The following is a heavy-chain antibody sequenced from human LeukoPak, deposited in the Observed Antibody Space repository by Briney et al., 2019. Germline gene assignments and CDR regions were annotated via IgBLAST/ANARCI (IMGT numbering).Heavy chain of an antibody. CDR1: GFTFDDYS. CDR3: AKGRYGSGSFSTPFEY. D-gene: IGHD3-10*01. CDR2: ISSDGGST. Sequence: GGSLRLSCAASGFTFDDYSMHWVRQAPGRGLEWVSLISSDGGSTYYADSVKGRFTISRDNSKNSLYVQLNNLRTEDTALYYCAKGRYGSGSFSTPFEYWGQGTLVTVSS. V-gene: IGHV3-43*01. J-gene: IGHJ4*02.